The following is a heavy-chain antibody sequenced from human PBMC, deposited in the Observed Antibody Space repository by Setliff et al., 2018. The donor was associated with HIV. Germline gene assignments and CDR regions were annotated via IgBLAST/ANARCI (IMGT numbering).Heavy chain of an antibody. CDR3: ARDRRITIFGVVSVVPSKRTKTRSAFDY. Sequence: ASVKVSCKTSGYTFTDYFMHWVRQAPGQGLEWMGWIHPNSGGTVYAQKLQGRVTMTTDTSTSTAYMELRSLRSDDTAVYYCARDRRITIFGVVSVVPSKRTKTRSAFDYWGQGTLVTVSS. J-gene: IGHJ4*02. V-gene: IGHV1-2*02. CDR1: GYTFTDYF. D-gene: IGHD3-3*01. CDR2: IHPNSGGT.